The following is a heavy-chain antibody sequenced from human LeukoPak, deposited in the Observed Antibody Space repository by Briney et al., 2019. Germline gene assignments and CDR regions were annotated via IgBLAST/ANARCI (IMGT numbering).Heavy chain of an antibody. CDR2: INWNGGST. Sequence: GGSLRLSCAASGFTFDDYGMSWVRQAPGKGLEWVSGINWNGGSTGYADSVKGRFTISRDNAKNTLYLQMNSLRAEDTAVYYCAREPAGNWFDPWGQGTLVTVSS. J-gene: IGHJ5*02. V-gene: IGHV3-20*04. CDR1: GFTFDDYG. CDR3: AREPAGNWFDP.